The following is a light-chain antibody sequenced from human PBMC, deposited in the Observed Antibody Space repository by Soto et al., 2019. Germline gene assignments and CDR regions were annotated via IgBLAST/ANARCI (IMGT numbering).Light chain of an antibody. J-gene: IGKJ5*01. CDR3: KQLNSYPLS. CDR1: QGITNF. Sequence: DIQLTQSPSFLSASVGDRVTITCRASQGITNFLAWYQKKPGKAPNLLIYGASTLQTGVPSRFSGSGSGTEFTLTFCSLQPEDFATYYCKQLNSYPLSFGQATPLEMK. V-gene: IGKV1-9*01. CDR2: GAS.